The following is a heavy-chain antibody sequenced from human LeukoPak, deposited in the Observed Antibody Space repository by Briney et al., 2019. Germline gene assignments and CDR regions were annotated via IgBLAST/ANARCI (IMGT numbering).Heavy chain of an antibody. J-gene: IGHJ4*02. D-gene: IGHD2-2*01. CDR2: ISYDGSNK. V-gene: IGHV3-30-3*01. CDR1: GFTFSSYA. CDR3: AREFASLDY. Sequence: GGSLRLSCAASGFTFSSYAMHWVRQAPGKGLEWVAVISYDGSNKYYADSVKGRFTISRDNSKNTLYLQMNSLRAEDTAVYYCAREFASLDYWGQGTLVTVSS.